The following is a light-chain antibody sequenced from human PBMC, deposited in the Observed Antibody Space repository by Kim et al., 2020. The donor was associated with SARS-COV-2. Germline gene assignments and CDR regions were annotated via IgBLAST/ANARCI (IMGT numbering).Light chain of an antibody. CDR1: SGSIASNY. V-gene: IGLV6-57*01. J-gene: IGLJ3*02. CDR3: QSYDGSARV. Sequence: GKPVTLPCTRSSGSIASNYVHGHQQRPDRSPPTVMFEDNRRPAGVPDQFSGSIDSSSKSASHTFSGLKTEDEADYYCQSYDGSARVFGGGTKLTVL. CDR2: EDN.